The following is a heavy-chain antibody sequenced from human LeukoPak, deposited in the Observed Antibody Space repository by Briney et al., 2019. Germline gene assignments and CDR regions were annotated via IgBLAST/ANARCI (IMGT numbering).Heavy chain of an antibody. J-gene: IGHJ4*02. V-gene: IGHV3-11*06. D-gene: IGHD6-19*01. CDR1: GFIFSDYY. Sequence: PGGSLRLSCAASGFIFSDYYMSWIRQAPGKGPEWVSYISSSSSYTKYADSVKGRFTISRDNAKNSLNLQMNSLRAEDTAVYYCARGEQWKYYFDYWGQGTLVTVSS. CDR2: ISSSSSYT. CDR3: ARGEQWKYYFDY.